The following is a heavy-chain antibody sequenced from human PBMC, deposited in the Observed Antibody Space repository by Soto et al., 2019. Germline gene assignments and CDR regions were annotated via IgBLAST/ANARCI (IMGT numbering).Heavy chain of an antibody. CDR2: INHSGST. CDR1: GGSFGGFY. V-gene: IGHV4-34*01. Sequence: LSLTCAVYGGSFGGFYWSWIRQPPGKGLEWIGEINHSGSTNYNPSLKSRVTISVDTSKNQFSLKLSSVTAADTAVYYCARVTDYCSSSIFFGATGPSYFYMVSLHNGTTVTV. CDR3: ARVTDYCSSSIFFGATGPSYFYMVS. D-gene: IGHD2-2*01. J-gene: IGHJ6*03.